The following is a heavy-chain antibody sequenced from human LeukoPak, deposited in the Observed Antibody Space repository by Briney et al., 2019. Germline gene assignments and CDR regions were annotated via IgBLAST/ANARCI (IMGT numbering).Heavy chain of an antibody. J-gene: IGHJ6*03. V-gene: IGHV3-21*01. CDR3: ARDPYNGAYSEGYYYYYMDV. D-gene: IGHD1-1*01. CDR1: GFTFSSYS. Sequence: GGSLRLSCAASGFTFSSYSMNWVRQAPGKGLEWVSSISGGSTYIYQADSVKGRFTISRDNAKNSLYLQMNSLRVEDTAIYYCARDPYNGAYSEGYYYYYMDVWGKGTTVTVSS. CDR2: ISGGSTYI.